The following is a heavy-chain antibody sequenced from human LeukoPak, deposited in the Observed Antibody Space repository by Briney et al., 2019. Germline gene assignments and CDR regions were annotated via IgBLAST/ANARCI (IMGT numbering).Heavy chain of an antibody. V-gene: IGHV4-38-2*02. Sequence: PSETLSLTCTVSGYSISSGYYWGWIRQPPGKGLEWIGSIYHSGSTYYNPSLKSRVTILVDTSKNQFSLKLSSVTAADTAVYHCARDRGYYKDYWGQGTLVTVSS. CDR2: IYHSGST. CDR1: GYSISSGYY. CDR3: ARDRGYYKDY. D-gene: IGHD3-9*01. J-gene: IGHJ4*02.